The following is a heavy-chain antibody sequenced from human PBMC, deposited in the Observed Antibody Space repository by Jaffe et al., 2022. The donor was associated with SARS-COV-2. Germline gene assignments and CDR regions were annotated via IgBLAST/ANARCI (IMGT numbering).Heavy chain of an antibody. CDR3: ARDYPPGVLDFWSGYRNWFDP. D-gene: IGHD3-3*01. J-gene: IGHJ5*02. Sequence: QVQLVQSGAEVKKPGASVKVSCKASGYTFTSYGISWVRQAPGQGLEWMGWISAYNGNTNYAQKLQGRVTMTTDTSTSTAYMELRSLRSDDTAVYYCARDYPPGVLDFWSGYRNWFDPWGQGTLVTVSS. V-gene: IGHV1-18*01. CDR2: ISAYNGNT. CDR1: GYTFTSYG.